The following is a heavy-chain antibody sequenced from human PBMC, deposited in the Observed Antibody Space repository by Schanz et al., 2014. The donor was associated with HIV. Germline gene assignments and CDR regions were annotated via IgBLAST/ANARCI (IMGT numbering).Heavy chain of an antibody. CDR1: GFTFDAYT. V-gene: IGHV3-21*06. CDR3: VRETPSGVDYFDY. D-gene: IGHD3-10*01. J-gene: IGHJ4*02. CDR2: INSGGGDK. Sequence: EVQLLDSGGGLVQPGGSLRLSCVVSGFTFDAYTMNWVRQAPGKGLEWVSSINSGGGDKLYANSMKGRFTISRDNAKNSLYLQMNSLRAEDTAVYYCVRETPSGVDYFDYWGQGSLVTVSS.